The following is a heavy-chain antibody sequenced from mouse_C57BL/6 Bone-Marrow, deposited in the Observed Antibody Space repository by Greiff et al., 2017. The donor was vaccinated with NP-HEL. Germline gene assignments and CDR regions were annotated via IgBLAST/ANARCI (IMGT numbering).Heavy chain of an antibody. CDR3: ARVIATVEGDY. V-gene: IGHV1-76*01. J-gene: IGHJ2*01. CDR2: IYPGSGDT. D-gene: IGHD1-1*01. CDR1: GYTFTDYY. Sequence: VQLQQSGAELVRPGASVKLSCKASGYTFTDYYINWVKQRPGQGLEWIARIYPGSGDTYYNEKFKGKATLTAEKSSSTAYMQLSSLTSADSAGYFCARVIATVEGDYWGKGTTLTVSS.